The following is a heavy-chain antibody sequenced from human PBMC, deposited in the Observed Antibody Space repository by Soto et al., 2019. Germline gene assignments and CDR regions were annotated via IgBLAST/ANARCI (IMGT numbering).Heavy chain of an antibody. D-gene: IGHD2-15*01. V-gene: IGHV1-3*01. CDR3: ARGEVIAANKELHADY. Sequence: QVQLVQSGAEVKKPGASVKVSCKASGYTFTNSAIPRVRQAPGQTLEWMGWINVGNGNTKYSQKFQGRVIITRDTSASRAYLELSSLISEDTAVYYCARGEVIAANKELHADYWGRGTLVTVSS. J-gene: IGHJ4*02. CDR1: GYTFTNSA. CDR2: INVGNGNT.